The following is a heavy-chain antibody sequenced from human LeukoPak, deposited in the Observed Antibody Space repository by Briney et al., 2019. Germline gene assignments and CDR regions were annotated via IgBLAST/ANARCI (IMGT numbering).Heavy chain of an antibody. D-gene: IGHD4-23*01. CDR3: ARGARKRDDYGGFFDY. V-gene: IGHV3-30*04. Sequence: GRSLRLSCAASGFTFSSYAMHWVRQAPGKGLEWVTVISYDGSNKYYADSMKGRFTISRDNSKNTLYLQMNSLRAEDTAVYYCARGARKRDDYGGFFDYWGQGTLVTVSS. J-gene: IGHJ4*02. CDR2: ISYDGSNK. CDR1: GFTFSSYA.